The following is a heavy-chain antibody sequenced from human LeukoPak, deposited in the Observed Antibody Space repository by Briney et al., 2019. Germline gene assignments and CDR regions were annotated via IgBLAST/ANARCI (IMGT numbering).Heavy chain of an antibody. Sequence: SETLSLTCAVYGGSFSGYYWSWIRQPPGKGLEWIVEINHSGSTNYNPSLKSRVTISVDTSKNQFSLKLSSVTAADTAVYYCARGRPERITMIVVAPFDYWGQGTLVTVSS. J-gene: IGHJ4*02. V-gene: IGHV4-34*01. CDR1: GGSFSGYY. CDR3: ARGRPERITMIVVAPFDY. D-gene: IGHD3-22*01. CDR2: INHSGST.